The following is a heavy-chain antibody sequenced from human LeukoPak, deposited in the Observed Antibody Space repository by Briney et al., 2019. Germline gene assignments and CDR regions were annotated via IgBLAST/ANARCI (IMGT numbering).Heavy chain of an antibody. J-gene: IGHJ2*01. D-gene: IGHD3-22*01. CDR3: ARGPNIYYDSSGYYYYWYFDL. CDR2: IIPIFGTA. V-gene: IGHV1-69*13. CDR1: GGTFSSYA. Sequence: SVKVSCKASGGTFSSYAISWVRQAPGQGLEWMGGIIPIFGTANYAQKFQGRVTITADESTSTAYMELSSLRSEDTAVYYCARGPNIYYDSSGYYYYWYFDLWGRGTLVTVSS.